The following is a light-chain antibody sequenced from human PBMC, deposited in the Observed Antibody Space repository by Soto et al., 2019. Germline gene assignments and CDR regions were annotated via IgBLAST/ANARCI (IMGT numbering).Light chain of an antibody. J-gene: IGLJ1*01. V-gene: IGLV2-8*01. CDR3: TSYAGGNNV. Sequence: QSALTQPPSASGSPGQSVTISCTGTSSDVGGYNYVSWYQQYPDKVPKLMIYEVNKRPSGLPDRFSGSKSGNTASLTISGLQADDEADYYCTSYAGGNNVFGTGTKLTVL. CDR1: SSDVGGYNY. CDR2: EVN.